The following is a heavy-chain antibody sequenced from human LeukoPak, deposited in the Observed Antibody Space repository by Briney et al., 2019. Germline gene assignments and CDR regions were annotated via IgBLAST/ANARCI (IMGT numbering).Heavy chain of an antibody. D-gene: IGHD6-13*01. CDR3: ARLYSSSLGRVFDY. CDR1: GGSISSYY. J-gene: IGHJ4*02. Sequence: SETLSLTCTVSGGSISSYYWGWIRQPPGKGLEWIGYIYYSGSTNYNPSLKSRVTISVDTSKNQFSLKLSSVTAADTAVYYCARLYSSSLGRVFDYWGQGTLVTVSS. V-gene: IGHV4-59*01. CDR2: IYYSGST.